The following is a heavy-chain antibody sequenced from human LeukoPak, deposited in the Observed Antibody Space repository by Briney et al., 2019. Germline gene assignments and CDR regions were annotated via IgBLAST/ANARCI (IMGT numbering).Heavy chain of an antibody. CDR3: ARDFYYYGSGSYYNADY. D-gene: IGHD3-10*01. CDR1: GDTFTSYG. V-gene: IGHV1-18*01. J-gene: IGHJ4*02. Sequence: GASVKVSCKASGDTFTSYGISWVRQAPGQGLEWMGWMSAYNGNTNYAQKLQGRVTMTTDTSTSTAYMELRSLRSDDTAVYYCARDFYYYGSGSYYNADYWGQGTLVTVSS. CDR2: MSAYNGNT.